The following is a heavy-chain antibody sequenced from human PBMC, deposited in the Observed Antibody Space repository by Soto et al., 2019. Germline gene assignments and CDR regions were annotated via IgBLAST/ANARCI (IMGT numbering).Heavy chain of an antibody. CDR2: LSGSGDST. D-gene: IGHD3-10*01. Sequence: PGGCLRLSCAASGFTFWSYAMGWARQTPGKGLEWVSGLSGSGDSTYYADSVKGRFTISRDNSKHTLYLQMNSLRAEDTAVYYCAKGHFYHSGTYLDYWGQGTLVTVSS. V-gene: IGHV3-23*01. CDR1: GFTFWSYA. CDR3: AKGHFYHSGTYLDY. J-gene: IGHJ4*02.